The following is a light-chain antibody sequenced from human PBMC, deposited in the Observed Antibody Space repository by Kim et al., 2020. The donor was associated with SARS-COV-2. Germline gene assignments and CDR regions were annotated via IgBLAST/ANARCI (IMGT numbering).Light chain of an antibody. J-gene: IGKJ1*01. CDR2: QAS. V-gene: IGKV1-5*01. CDR1: QDINAW. CDR3: QHYYAYSTWT. Sequence: SVGDSVSITCRASQDINAWLAWYPQKPGTAPKLLISQASILEGGVPSRFSGSGSGTEFTLTINSLQPDDFATYYCQHYYAYSTWTFGQGTKVDIK.